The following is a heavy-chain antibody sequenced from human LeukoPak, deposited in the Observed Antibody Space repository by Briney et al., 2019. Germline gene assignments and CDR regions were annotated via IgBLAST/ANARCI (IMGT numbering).Heavy chain of an antibody. V-gene: IGHV3-7*01. CDR2: IKQDGSVK. CDR1: GFTFTDYW. Sequence: GGSLRLSCAASGFTFTDYWMTWVRQAPGKGLEWVANIKQDGSVKYYVDSVKGRFTISRDNAQNSLYLQMNSPRAEDTAVYYCARDEPDYWGQGTLVTVSS. J-gene: IGHJ4*02. CDR3: ARDEPDY.